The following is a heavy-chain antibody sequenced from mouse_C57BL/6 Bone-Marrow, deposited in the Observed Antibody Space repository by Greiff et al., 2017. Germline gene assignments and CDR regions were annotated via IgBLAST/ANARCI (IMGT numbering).Heavy chain of an antibody. J-gene: IGHJ4*01. CDR3: ARDRYAMDY. D-gene: IGHD3-3*01. V-gene: IGHV1-69*01. CDR2: IDPSDSYT. CDR1: GYTFTSYW. Sequence: QVQLQQPGAELVMPGASVKLSCKASGYTFTSYWMHWVKQRPGQGLEWIGEIDPSDSYTNYNQKFKGKSTLTVDKSSSTAYMQLSSLTSEDAAVYYCARDRYAMDYWGQGTSVTVSS.